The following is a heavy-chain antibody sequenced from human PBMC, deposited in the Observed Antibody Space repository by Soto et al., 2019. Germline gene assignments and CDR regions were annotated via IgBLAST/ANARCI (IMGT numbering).Heavy chain of an antibody. CDR1: GFTFDNYA. V-gene: IGHV3-23*01. J-gene: IGHJ4*02. CDR3: AKDMTSTWAARPPPEY. Sequence: GESLKISCAASGFTFDNYAMSWVRQAPGKGLEWVSGITTAGDHTYYADSVKGRFTVSRDNSKNTLYLQMNSLRAEDTAVYYCAKDMTSTWAARPPPEYWGPGTLVTVSS. D-gene: IGHD2-2*01. CDR2: ITTAGDHT.